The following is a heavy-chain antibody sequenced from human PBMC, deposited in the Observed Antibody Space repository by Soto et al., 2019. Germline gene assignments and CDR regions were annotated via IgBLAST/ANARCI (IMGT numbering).Heavy chain of an antibody. J-gene: IGHJ4*02. Sequence: EVQLVESGGGLVKPGGSLRLSCAASGFIFSSHTMNWVRQVPGKGLEWVSSISASSTYIYYADSLKGRLTISRDNAYNSLYLQVSSLRAEDTAVYYCARGWLRDPWMYWGQGTLVTVSS. CDR3: ARGWLRDPWMY. D-gene: IGHD5-12*01. V-gene: IGHV3-21*02. CDR1: GFIFSSHT. CDR2: ISASSTYI.